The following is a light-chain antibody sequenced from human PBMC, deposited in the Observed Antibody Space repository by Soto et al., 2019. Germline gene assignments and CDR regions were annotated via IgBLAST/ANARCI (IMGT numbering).Light chain of an antibody. CDR1: QSVSSSF. Sequence: EIVLTQSPGTLSLSPGERAPLSCRASQSVSSSFLAWYQHKPGQAPRLIIYGASSRATGIPDRFSGSGSGADFTLTISRLEPEDFAVYYCQHYGSSLWGFGPGTKVDIK. J-gene: IGKJ3*01. CDR3: QHYGSSLWG. V-gene: IGKV3-20*01. CDR2: GAS.